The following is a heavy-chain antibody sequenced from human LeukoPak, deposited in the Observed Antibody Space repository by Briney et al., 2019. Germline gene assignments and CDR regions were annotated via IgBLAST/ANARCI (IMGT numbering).Heavy chain of an antibody. J-gene: IGHJ3*01. CDR3: ARDAPRWRNAFDF. Sequence: ASVKVSCKASGYTFTSTGICGVRQAPGQGLEWMGWVSAYNGNTNYAQKFRGRVTMTIDTSTNTAYMELRSLRSDDTAVYFCARDAPRWRNAFDFWGQGTMVTVSS. V-gene: IGHV1-18*01. CDR1: GYTFTSTG. D-gene: IGHD4-23*01. CDR2: VSAYNGNT.